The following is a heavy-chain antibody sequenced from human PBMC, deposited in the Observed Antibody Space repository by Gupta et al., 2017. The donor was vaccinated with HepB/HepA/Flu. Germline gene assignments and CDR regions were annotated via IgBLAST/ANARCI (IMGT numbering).Heavy chain of an antibody. J-gene: IGHJ3*02. D-gene: IGHD1-26*01. CDR1: GFFFSSYE. CDR2: ISGSGGDR. Sequence: EVQLVESGGGLVQPGGSLRLSCAASGFFFSSYEMIWVRQAPGKGLEWASGISGSGGDRWYADSVEGRFTVSRDNAKNSLYLQMNSLRVEDTAIYYCAREIGGGPSGAFNIWGQGTMVIVSS. V-gene: IGHV3-48*03. CDR3: AREIGGGPSGAFNI.